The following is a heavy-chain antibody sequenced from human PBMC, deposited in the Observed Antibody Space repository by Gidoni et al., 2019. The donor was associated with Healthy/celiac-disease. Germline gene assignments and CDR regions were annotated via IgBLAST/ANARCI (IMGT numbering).Heavy chain of an antibody. CDR1: GFTFSSYW. CDR2: IKQDGSEK. J-gene: IGHJ3*02. Sequence: EVQLVESGGGLVQPGGSLRLSCAASGFTFSSYWMSWVRQAPGKGLEWVANIKQDGSEKYYVDSVKGRFTISRDNAKNSLYLQMNSLRAEDTAVYYCARGAGEQWLVADAFDIWGQGTMVTVSS. V-gene: IGHV3-7*01. CDR3: ARGAGEQWLVADAFDI. D-gene: IGHD6-19*01.